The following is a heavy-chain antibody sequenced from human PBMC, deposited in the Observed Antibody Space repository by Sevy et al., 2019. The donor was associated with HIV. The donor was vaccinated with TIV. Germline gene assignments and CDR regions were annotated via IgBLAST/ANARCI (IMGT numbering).Heavy chain of an antibody. CDR3: TRGLATADTPEYYFDY. CDR2: ITRNSYEAYGGAT. CDR1: GFTFDDYA. D-gene: IGHD5-12*01. V-gene: IGHV3-49*03. Sequence: GGSLRLPCTTSGFTFDDYAMSWFRQAPGKGLEWVAFITRNSYEAYGGATDYGASVKGRFIISRDDSKSIAYLQMNSLKTEDTGVYYCTRGLATADTPEYYFDYWGQGTLVTVSS. J-gene: IGHJ4*02.